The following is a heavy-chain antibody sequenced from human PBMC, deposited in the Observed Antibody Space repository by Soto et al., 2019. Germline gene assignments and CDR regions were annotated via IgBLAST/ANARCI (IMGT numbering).Heavy chain of an antibody. V-gene: IGHV1-46*01. D-gene: IGHD3-10*01. J-gene: IGHJ4*02. CDR3: AKGSRDILVRGVNYFDF. CDR2: INPSGGST. Sequence: ASVKVSCKASGYTFTSYYMHWVRQAPGQGLEWMGIINPSGGSTSYAQKFQGRFTISRDNSKNTVFLEVNSLRAEDTAVYYCAKGSRDILVRGVNYFDFWGQGTLVTVSS. CDR1: GYTFTSYY.